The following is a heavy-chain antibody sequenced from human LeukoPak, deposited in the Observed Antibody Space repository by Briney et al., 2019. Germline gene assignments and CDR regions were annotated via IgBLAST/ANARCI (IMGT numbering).Heavy chain of an antibody. CDR3: ARMNYYDTSGYEYPDH. J-gene: IGHJ5*02. CDR1: GFTFYAYG. Sequence: GGSLRLSCAASGFTFYAYGLTWVRQAPGKGLEWVSTINWNGGNAGYVDSVKGRFTVSRDNAKNSLYLQMNSPRAEDTAFYYCARMNYYDTSGYEYPDHWGQGTLVTVSS. V-gene: IGHV3-20*04. D-gene: IGHD3-22*01. CDR2: INWNGGNA.